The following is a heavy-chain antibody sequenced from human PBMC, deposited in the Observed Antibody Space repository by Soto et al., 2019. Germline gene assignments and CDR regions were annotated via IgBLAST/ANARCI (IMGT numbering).Heavy chain of an antibody. V-gene: IGHV1-18*01. J-gene: IGHJ4*02. CDR3: ASAGIGYDSSGYYY. CDR2: INTYNGNT. D-gene: IGHD3-22*01. CDR1: GYPFISYG. Sequence: QVQLVQSGAEVKKPGASVKVSCKASGYPFISYGITWVRQAPGQGLEWMGWINTYNGNTNYAQRFQGRVTMTTDTSTSTAYLEVRSLRSDDTAVYYCASAGIGYDSSGYYYWGQGTLVTVSS.